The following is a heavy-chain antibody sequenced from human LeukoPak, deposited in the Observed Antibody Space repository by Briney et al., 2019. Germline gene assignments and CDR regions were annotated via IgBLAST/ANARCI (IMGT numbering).Heavy chain of an antibody. Sequence: PGGSLRLSCAASGFTFSSYSMNWVRQAPGKGLEWVSCISSSSSYIYYADSVKGRFTISRDNAKNSLYLQMNSLRAEDTAVYYCARAAYYYDSSGFGDYWGQGTLVTVSS. D-gene: IGHD3-22*01. CDR3: ARAAYYYDSSGFGDY. CDR1: GFTFSSYS. CDR2: ISSSSSYI. V-gene: IGHV3-21*01. J-gene: IGHJ4*02.